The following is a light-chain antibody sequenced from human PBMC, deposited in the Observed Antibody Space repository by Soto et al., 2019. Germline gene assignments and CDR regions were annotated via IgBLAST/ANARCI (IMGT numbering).Light chain of an antibody. V-gene: IGKV1-27*01. CDR1: QEISIY. J-gene: IGKJ5*01. Sequence: QFTWPTACLSAXVGDXVTIXXQASQEISIYLAWYQESAGKGPKHLIYGASKLQSGVPSRFRGRGSGTNFTLTISYLQPEDVGTYYCQNYNSGPITFVQCSRL. CDR3: QNYNSGPIT. CDR2: GAS.